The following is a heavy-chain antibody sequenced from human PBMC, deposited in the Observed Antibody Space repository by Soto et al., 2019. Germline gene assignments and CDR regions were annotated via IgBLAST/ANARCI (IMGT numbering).Heavy chain of an antibody. CDR1: GGTFSSYA. Sequence: QVQLVQSGAEVKKPGSSVKVSCKASGGTFSSYAISWVRQAPGQGLEWMGGIIPIFGTANDVQKFQGRVTITADESTITAYMELSRLRSEDTAVYYCASGYGGDGYNVIADGYWGQGTLVTVSS. D-gene: IGHD3-16*02. V-gene: IGHV1-69*01. CDR3: ASGYGGDGYNVIADGY. CDR2: IIPIFGTA. J-gene: IGHJ4*02.